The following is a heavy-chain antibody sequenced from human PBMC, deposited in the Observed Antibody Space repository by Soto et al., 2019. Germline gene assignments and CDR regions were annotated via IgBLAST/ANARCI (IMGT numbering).Heavy chain of an antibody. J-gene: IGHJ4*02. Sequence: GGSLRLSCTASGFTFSEYGIHWVRQAPGKGLEWVAVISYGGSHKYYAGSVKGRFTISRDDSKNTVYLQMNRLRADDTAIYYCAKGLYYYDSSGYRIFDYWGQGTLVTVSS. CDR1: GFTFSEYG. CDR2: ISYGGSHK. CDR3: AKGLYYYDSSGYRIFDY. D-gene: IGHD3-22*01. V-gene: IGHV3-30*18.